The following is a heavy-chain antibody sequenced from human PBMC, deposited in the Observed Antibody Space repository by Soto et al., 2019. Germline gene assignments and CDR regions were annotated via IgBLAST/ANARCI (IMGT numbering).Heavy chain of an antibody. V-gene: IGHV3-23*01. CDR2: ISGSGGNT. CDR3: ANEGYYDLLPGYYGAMEV. J-gene: IGHJ6*01. Sequence: VGSVRLSCASSVCTFSSYAMSCVRDSPGKWLEWASTISGSGGNTYYADSVKGRFTISRDNSKNTLYLQMNSLRAEDTAVYYCANEGYYDLLPGYYGAMEVWGQATTVIGS. D-gene: IGHD3-9*01. CDR1: VCTFSSYA.